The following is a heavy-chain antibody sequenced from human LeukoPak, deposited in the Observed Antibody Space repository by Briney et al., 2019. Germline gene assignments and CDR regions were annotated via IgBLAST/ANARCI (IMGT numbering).Heavy chain of an antibody. CDR1: GFTFSSYG. Sequence: PGGSLRLSCAASGFTFSSYGMHWVRQAPGKGLEWVAFIRYDGSNKYYADSVKGRFTISRDNSKNTLYLQVNSLRAEDTAVYYYAKDLRKGPALDWFGPWGQGTLVTVSS. V-gene: IGHV3-30*02. CDR2: IRYDGSNK. CDR3: AKDLRKGPALDWFGP. D-gene: IGHD2-2*01. J-gene: IGHJ5*02.